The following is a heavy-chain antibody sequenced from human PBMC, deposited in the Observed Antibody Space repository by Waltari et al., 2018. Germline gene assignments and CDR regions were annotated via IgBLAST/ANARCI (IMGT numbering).Heavy chain of an antibody. CDR2: FDPEDGEA. D-gene: IGHD3-3*01. V-gene: IGHV1-24*01. CDR1: GYPLTAFS. Sequence: QVQPEQSGAEVKKPGAAVKFSRNVLGYPLTAFSMHWVRPAPGPGPSWGGRGKGHEWMGGFDPEDGEAVFAQKFQGRLTLTEDTPANTAYMELTSLTSEDTAVYYCASGLIIPGRFRLGYWGQGTLVTVSA. J-gene: IGHJ4*02. CDR3: ASGLIIPGRFRLGY.